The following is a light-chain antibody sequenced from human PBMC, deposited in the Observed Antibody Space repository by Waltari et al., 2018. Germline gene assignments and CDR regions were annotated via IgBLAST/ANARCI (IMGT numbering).Light chain of an antibody. CDR3: AAWDDSLNGWV. CDR1: NSNRGRKN. CDR2: SND. Sequence: QSALTQPPSASGTPGQRVTMYCSGSNSNRGRKNANWYQQFPGTAPKLLIHSNDQRPSGVPDRVSGSKSGTSASLAISGLQSEDEADYYCAAWDDSLNGWVFGGGTKLTVL. J-gene: IGLJ3*02. V-gene: IGLV1-44*01.